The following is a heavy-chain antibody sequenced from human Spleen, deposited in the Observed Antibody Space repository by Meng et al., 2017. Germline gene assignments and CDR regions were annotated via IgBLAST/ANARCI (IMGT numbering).Heavy chain of an antibody. V-gene: IGHV7-4-1*02. D-gene: IGHD1-7*01. Sequence: QVQLVQLGSGVKKPGAAGKVSCEASGYTLTNYAMTWVRQAPGQGLEWMGWIKTNTGDPTYAQGFTGRFVFSLDTSVNTAYLQISSLKAEDTAVYYCARVLVGNYGEATDYWGQGTLVTVSS. J-gene: IGHJ4*02. CDR2: IKTNTGDP. CDR3: ARVLVGNYGEATDY. CDR1: GYTLTNYA.